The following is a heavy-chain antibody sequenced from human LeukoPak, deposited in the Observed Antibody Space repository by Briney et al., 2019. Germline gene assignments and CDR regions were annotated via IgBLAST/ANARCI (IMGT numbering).Heavy chain of an antibody. CDR3: ARGAVSGSYSNWFDP. V-gene: IGHV1-2*02. Sequence: GASVKVSCKASGYTFTCYYLHWVRQAPGQGLEWMGWNNPNSGGTEYAQKFQGRVTMTRDRSISTAYMDLSRLRSDDTAVYYCARGAVSGSYSNWFDPWGQGTLVTVSS. D-gene: IGHD3-10*01. J-gene: IGHJ5*02. CDR2: NNPNSGGT. CDR1: GYTFTCYY.